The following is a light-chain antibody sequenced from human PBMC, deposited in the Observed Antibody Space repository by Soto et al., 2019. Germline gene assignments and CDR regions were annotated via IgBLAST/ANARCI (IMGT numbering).Light chain of an antibody. V-gene: IGLV1-51*01. J-gene: IGLJ2*01. CDR1: NSNIGNNY. CDR3: GTWDSSLSVV. CDR2: DNN. Sequence: QSVLTQPPSVSAAPGQKVTISCSGSNSNIGNNYVSWYQQLPGTAPKLLIYDNNKRPSGIPDRFSGSKSGTSATLGITGLQTGDEADYYCGTWDSSLSVVFGGGTMLTVL.